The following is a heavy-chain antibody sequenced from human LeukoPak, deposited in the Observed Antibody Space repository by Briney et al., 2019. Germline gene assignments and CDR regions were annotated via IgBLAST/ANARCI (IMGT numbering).Heavy chain of an antibody. V-gene: IGHV4-39*01. J-gene: IGHJ4*02. CDR3: ARAHSSGWYYFDY. CDR2: IYYSGST. D-gene: IGHD6-19*01. CDR1: GGSISSSSCY. Sequence: SETLSLTCTVSGGSISSSSCYWGWIRQPPGKGLEWIGSIYYSGSTYYNPSLKSRVTISVDTSKNQFSLKLSSVTAADTAVYYCARAHSSGWYYFDYWGQGTLVTVSS.